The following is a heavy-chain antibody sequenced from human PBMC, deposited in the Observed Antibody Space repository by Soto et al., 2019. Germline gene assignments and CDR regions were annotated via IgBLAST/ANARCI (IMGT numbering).Heavy chain of an antibody. Sequence: LGESLKISCKGSGYSFTSYWLAWVRQMPGKGLEWMGSIYPGDSDTTYSPSFQGQVTISADKSITTAYLQWSSLKASDTAMYYCARLGGGPFEYWGQGALVTVSS. J-gene: IGHJ4*02. CDR3: ARLGGGPFEY. CDR1: GYSFTSYW. V-gene: IGHV5-51*01. D-gene: IGHD3-16*01. CDR2: IYPGDSDT.